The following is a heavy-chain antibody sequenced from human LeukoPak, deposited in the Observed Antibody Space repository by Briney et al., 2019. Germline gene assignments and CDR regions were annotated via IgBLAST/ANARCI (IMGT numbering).Heavy chain of an antibody. CDR2: ISSSSYI. D-gene: IGHD2-2*01. Sequence: GGSLRLSCAASGFTFSSYSMNWVRQAPGKGLEWVSSISSSSYIYYADSVKGRFTISRDNAKNSLYLQMNSLRAEDTAVYYCARARYCSSTSCHPGAFDTWGQGTMVTVSS. J-gene: IGHJ3*02. CDR3: ARARYCSSTSCHPGAFDT. CDR1: GFTFSSYS. V-gene: IGHV3-21*01.